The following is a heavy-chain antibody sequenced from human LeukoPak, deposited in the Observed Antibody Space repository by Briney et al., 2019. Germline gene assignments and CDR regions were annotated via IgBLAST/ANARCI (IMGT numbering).Heavy chain of an antibody. CDR3: ARAPPNGNDFWSAYYFDS. J-gene: IGHJ4*02. CDR2: IYHGGRT. CDR1: GDSISSGYYY. Sequence: SETLSLTCSVSGDSISSGYYYWSWIRQPAGRGLEWIGYIYHGGRTYYNPSLKSRVTISLDRSKNQFSLKLNSVTAADTAVYYCARAPPNGNDFWSAYYFDSWGQGTLVSVSS. D-gene: IGHD3-3*01. V-gene: IGHV4-30-2*01.